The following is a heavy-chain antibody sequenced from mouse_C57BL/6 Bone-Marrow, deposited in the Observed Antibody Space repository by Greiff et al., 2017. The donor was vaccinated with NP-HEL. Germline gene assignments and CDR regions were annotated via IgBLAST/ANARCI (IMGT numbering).Heavy chain of an antibody. CDR3: ARGGVLRSLFAY. Sequence: QVQLKESGAELARPGASVKLSCKASGYTFTSYGISWVKQRTGQGLEWIGEIYPRSGNTYYNEKFKGKATLTADKSSSTAYMELRSLTSEDSAVYFCARGGVLRSLFAYWGQGTLVTVSA. J-gene: IGHJ3*01. CDR2: IYPRSGNT. D-gene: IGHD1-1*01. V-gene: IGHV1-81*01. CDR1: GYTFTSYG.